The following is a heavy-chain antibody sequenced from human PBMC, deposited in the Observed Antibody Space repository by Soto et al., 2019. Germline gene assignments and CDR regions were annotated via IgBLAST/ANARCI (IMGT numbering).Heavy chain of an antibody. CDR1: GFTFSSYA. V-gene: IGHV3-23*01. CDR2: ISGSGGST. CDR3: ARYCSSTSCLNLVMDV. J-gene: IGHJ6*02. D-gene: IGHD2-2*01. Sequence: EGQLLESGGGLVQPAGSLRLSSAASGFTFSSYAMSWVRQAPGKGLERVSAISGSGGSTYYADSVKARFTISRDNSKNTLNMQMNRLRAEDTAVYYVARYCSSTSCLNLVMDVWGQGTTVTVS.